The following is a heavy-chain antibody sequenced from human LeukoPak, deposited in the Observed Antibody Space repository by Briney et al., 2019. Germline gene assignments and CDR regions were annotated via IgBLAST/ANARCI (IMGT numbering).Heavy chain of an antibody. Sequence: GGSLRLSCAASGFTFSSYWMHWVRQAPGKGLVWVSRINTDGSSTSYADSVKGRFTISRDNSKNTLYLQMNSLRAEDTAVYYCAKKGSSGRIGPYYFDYWGQGTLVTVSS. J-gene: IGHJ4*02. CDR1: GFTFSSYW. V-gene: IGHV3-74*01. CDR2: INTDGSST. CDR3: AKKGSSGRIGPYYFDY. D-gene: IGHD3-22*01.